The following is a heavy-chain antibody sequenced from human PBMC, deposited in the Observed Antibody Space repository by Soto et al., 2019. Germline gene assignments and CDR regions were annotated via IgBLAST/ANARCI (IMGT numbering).Heavy chain of an antibody. Sequence: EVQLVESGGGLVQPGGSLRLSCAASGFTFSRYDMHWVRQATGKGLEWVSAIGTAGDTYYPGSVKGGFTISRENAKNSFYLQMNSLRAGDTAVYYCARSNYCSGGSCNQKAFDIWGQGTMVTVSS. D-gene: IGHD2-15*01. CDR2: IGTAGDT. CDR1: GFTFSRYD. CDR3: ARSNYCSGGSCNQKAFDI. J-gene: IGHJ3*02. V-gene: IGHV3-13*01.